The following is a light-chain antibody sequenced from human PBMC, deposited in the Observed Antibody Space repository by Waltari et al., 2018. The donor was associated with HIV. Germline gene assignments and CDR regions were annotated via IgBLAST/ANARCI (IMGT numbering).Light chain of an antibody. CDR3: QKYNSAPRT. CDR1: QGIGHS. Sequence: DVQMTQSPSSLSASVGDRVSITCRASQGIGHSLAWYQQKPGKVPNLLLYAASTLQSGVPARFSGSGSATYFSRTISSLQPEDKATYYCQKYNSAPRTFGEGTKVEI. V-gene: IGKV1-27*01. CDR2: AAS. J-gene: IGKJ1*01.